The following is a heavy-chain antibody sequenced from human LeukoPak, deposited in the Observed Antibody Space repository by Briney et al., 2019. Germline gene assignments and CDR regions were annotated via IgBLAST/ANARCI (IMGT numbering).Heavy chain of an antibody. CDR3: SRGSWLIKTCLDY. Sequence: PGGSLRLSCATSGFIFSHFGMHWVRQAPGKGLEWVSAIQSDGSQEYFADSVKGRPTISRDKSKSTMYLQIDTLRAEDTAVYYCSRGSWLIKTCLDYWGQGTLVTVSS. V-gene: IGHV3-33*01. J-gene: IGHJ4*02. CDR1: GFIFSHFG. CDR2: IQSDGSQE. D-gene: IGHD3-10*01.